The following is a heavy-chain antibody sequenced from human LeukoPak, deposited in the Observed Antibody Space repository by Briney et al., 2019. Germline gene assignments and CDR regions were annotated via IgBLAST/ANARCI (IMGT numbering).Heavy chain of an antibody. V-gene: IGHV3-7*01. D-gene: IGHD5-18*01. Sequence: GGSLRLSCAASGFTFSSYWMSWVRQAPGKGLEWVANIKQDGSEKYYVDSVKGRFTISRDNAKNSLYLQMNSLRAEDTAVYYCARAGRGYGRGEVGYWGQGTLVTVSS. CDR3: ARAGRGYGRGEVGY. J-gene: IGHJ4*02. CDR1: GFTFSSYW. CDR2: IKQDGSEK.